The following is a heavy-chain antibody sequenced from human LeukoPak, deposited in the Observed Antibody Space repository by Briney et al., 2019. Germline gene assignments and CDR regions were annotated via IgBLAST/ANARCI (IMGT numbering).Heavy chain of an antibody. CDR1: GFTFSSYA. CDR3: AKGGKWDVTPFDY. D-gene: IGHD1-26*01. Sequence: GGSLRLSCAASGFTFSSYAMNWVRQAPGKGLEWVSAISSRGDSTYYADSVKGRFTISRDNSKNTLYLQVNSLRAEDTAVYYCAKGGKWDVTPFDYWGQGTLVTVSS. J-gene: IGHJ4*02. V-gene: IGHV3-23*01. CDR2: ISSRGDST.